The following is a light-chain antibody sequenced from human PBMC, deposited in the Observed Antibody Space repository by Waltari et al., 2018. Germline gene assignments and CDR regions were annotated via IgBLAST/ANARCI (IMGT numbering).Light chain of an antibody. J-gene: IGLJ2*01. Sequence: QSALTQPASVSGSPGQSITISCSGTSNDIGSYHSISWYQQHPGRAPKLMIYDVSDRPSGLSDRFSGSKSGNTASLSISGLQAEDEADYYCSSYTSSGTLVFGGGTKLTVL. V-gene: IGLV2-14*03. CDR2: DVS. CDR3: SSYTSSGTLV. CDR1: SNDIGSYHS.